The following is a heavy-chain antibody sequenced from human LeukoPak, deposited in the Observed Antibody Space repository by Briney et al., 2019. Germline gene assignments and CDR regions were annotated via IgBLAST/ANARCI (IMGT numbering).Heavy chain of an antibody. V-gene: IGHV3-23*01. D-gene: IGHD6-13*01. CDR2: LNPSSGST. CDR3: AKEHMAAAVYYFDY. J-gene: IGHJ4*02. Sequence: GGSLRLSCAASGLTVSSNYMTWVRQAPGKGLEWVSSLNPSSGSTYYADSVKGRFTISGDNSKNTLYLQMNSLRAEDTAIYYCAKEHMAAAVYYFDYWGQGTLVTVSS. CDR1: GLTVSSNY.